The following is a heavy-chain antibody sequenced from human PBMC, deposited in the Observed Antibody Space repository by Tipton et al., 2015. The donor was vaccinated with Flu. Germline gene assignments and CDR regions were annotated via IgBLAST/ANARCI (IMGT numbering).Heavy chain of an antibody. CDR3: AKDLGSGPYWSFDL. Sequence: AVSGFTFDDYAMHWVRQAPGKGLEWVSGISWNSGSIGYADSVKGRFTISRDNAKNSLYLQMNSLRAEDTALYYCAKDLGSGPYWSFDLWGRGTLVTVSS. V-gene: IGHV3-9*01. J-gene: IGHJ2*01. CDR2: ISWNSGSI. CDR1: GFTFDDYA. D-gene: IGHD3-3*01.